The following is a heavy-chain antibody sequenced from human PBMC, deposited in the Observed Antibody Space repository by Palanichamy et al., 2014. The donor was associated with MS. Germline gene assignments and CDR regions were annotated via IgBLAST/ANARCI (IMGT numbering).Heavy chain of an antibody. J-gene: IGHJ4*02. V-gene: IGHV3-74*01. CDR2: ITSDGSTT. D-gene: IGHD3-10*01. CDR1: GFTFSNYW. Sequence: EVQLVESGGGLVQPGGSLRLSCVASGFTFSNYWMQWIRQVPGKGLVWVSEITSDGSTTTYADSVKGRFTVSRDNAKNTLFLQMNSLRAEDTAIYYCVRNWYGVDYWGQGTLVTVSS. CDR3: VRNWYGVDY.